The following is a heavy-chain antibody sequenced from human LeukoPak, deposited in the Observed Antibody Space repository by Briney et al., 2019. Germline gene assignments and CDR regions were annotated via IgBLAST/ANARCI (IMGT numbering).Heavy chain of an antibody. V-gene: IGHV3-30*18. Sequence: GGSLRLSCAASGFTLSSYGMHWVRQAPGKGLEWVAVISYDGSNKYYADSVKGRFTISRDNSKNTLYLQMNSLRAEDTAVYYCAKDRQWLVEEYYFDYWGQGTLVTVSS. J-gene: IGHJ4*02. CDR2: ISYDGSNK. CDR1: GFTLSSYG. CDR3: AKDRQWLVEEYYFDY. D-gene: IGHD6-19*01.